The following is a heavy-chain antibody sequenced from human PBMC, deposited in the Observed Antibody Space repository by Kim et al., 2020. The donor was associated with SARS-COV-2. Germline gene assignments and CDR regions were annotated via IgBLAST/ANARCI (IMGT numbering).Heavy chain of an antibody. CDR1: GLNFGAYA. D-gene: IGHD3-22*01. Sequence: GGSLRLSCTTSGLNFGAYAMSWFRQAPGKGLEWVAFIRSKRYGETTAYAASVKGRFTISRDDSKRIAYLQMNGLKTEDTAVYYCTSGPYYYDSAAYYHDYWGQGTLVTVSS. J-gene: IGHJ4*02. CDR3: TSGPYYYDSAAYYHDY. V-gene: IGHV3-49*03. CDR2: IRSKRYGETT.